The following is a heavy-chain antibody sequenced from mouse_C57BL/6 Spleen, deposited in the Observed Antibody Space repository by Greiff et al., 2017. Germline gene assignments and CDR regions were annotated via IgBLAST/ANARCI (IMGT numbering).Heavy chain of an antibody. J-gene: IGHJ1*03. CDR1: GYTFTSYW. CDR2: IYPSDSET. Sequence: QVQLQQPGAELVRPGSSVKLSCKASGYTFTSYWMDWVKQRPGQGLEWIGNIYPSDSETHYNQKFKDKATLTVDKSSSTAYMQLSSLTSEDSAVDYCAREGLGRYFDVWGTGTTVTVSS. D-gene: IGHD4-1*01. V-gene: IGHV1-61*01. CDR3: AREGLGRYFDV.